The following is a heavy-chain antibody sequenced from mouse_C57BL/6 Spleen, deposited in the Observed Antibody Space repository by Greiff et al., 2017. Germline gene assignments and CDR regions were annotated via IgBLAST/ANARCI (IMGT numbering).Heavy chain of an antibody. CDR1: GYTFTSYW. D-gene: IGHD2-1*01. J-gene: IGHJ3*01. CDR3: ARWVYYANPSY. V-gene: IGHV1-64*01. CDR2: IRPNSGST. Sequence: QVQLQQPGAELVKPGASVKLSCKASGYTFTSYWMHWVKQRPGQGLEWIGMIRPNSGSTNSNEKFKSKATLTVDKSTSSAYRQLSSLTSEDSAVYSFARWVYYANPSYWGQGTLVTVSA.